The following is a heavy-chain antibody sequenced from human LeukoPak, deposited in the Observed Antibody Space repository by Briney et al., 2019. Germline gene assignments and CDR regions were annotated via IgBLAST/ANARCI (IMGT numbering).Heavy chain of an antibody. CDR3: ARVWSPPYTSSWPYYFDY. CDR2: ISSSSYI. V-gene: IGHV3-21*01. Sequence: GGSLRLSCAASGFSFSSYSMNWVRQAPGKGLEWVSSISSSSYIYYVDSVKGRFTISRDNAKNSLYLQMNSLRAEDTAVYYCARVWSPPYTSSWPYYFDYWGQGTLVTVSS. D-gene: IGHD6-13*01. J-gene: IGHJ4*02. CDR1: GFSFSSYS.